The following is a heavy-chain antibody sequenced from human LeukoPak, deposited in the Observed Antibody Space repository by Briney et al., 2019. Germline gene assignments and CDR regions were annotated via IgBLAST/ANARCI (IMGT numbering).Heavy chain of an antibody. D-gene: IGHD5-12*01. Sequence: PGGSLRLSCAASGFIFSNYAMSWVRQAPGKGLEWVSAIDSTGAYTWYADSVKGRFTISKDSSKTILCLQMNSLRAEDAAVYFCANGSAAGRPYYFDYWGQGTLVTVSS. J-gene: IGHJ4*02. CDR1: GFIFSNYA. CDR2: IDSTGAYT. CDR3: ANGSAAGRPYYFDY. V-gene: IGHV3-23*01.